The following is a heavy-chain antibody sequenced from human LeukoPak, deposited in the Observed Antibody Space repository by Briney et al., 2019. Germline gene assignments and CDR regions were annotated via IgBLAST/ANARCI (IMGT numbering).Heavy chain of an antibody. D-gene: IGHD4-11*01. CDR1: GGSISSSSYY. CDR3: ARGQTTVTRGWFDP. Sequence: SETLSLTCTVSGGSISSSSYYWGWIRQPPGKGLEWIGSIYYSGSTYYNPSLKSRVTISVDTSKNQFSLKLSSVTAADTAVYYCARGQTTVTRGWFDPWGQGTLVTVSS. J-gene: IGHJ5*02. CDR2: IYYSGST. V-gene: IGHV4-39*01.